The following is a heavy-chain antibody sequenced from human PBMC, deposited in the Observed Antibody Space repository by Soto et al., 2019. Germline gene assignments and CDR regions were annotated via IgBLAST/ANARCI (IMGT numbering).Heavy chain of an antibody. CDR3: ARGGIAAAGRWGFDP. V-gene: IGHV4-59*01. CDR1: GGSISSYY. CDR2: IYYSGST. D-gene: IGHD6-13*01. Sequence: PSETLSLTCTVSGGSISSYYWSWIRQPPGKGLEWIGYIYYSGSTNYNPSLKSRVTISVDTSKNQFSLKLSSVTAADTAVYYCARGGIAAAGRWGFDPWGQGTLVTVSS. J-gene: IGHJ5*02.